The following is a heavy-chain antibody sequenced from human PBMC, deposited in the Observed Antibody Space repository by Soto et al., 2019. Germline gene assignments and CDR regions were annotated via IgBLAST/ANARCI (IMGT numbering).Heavy chain of an antibody. D-gene: IGHD1-20*01. J-gene: IGHJ4*02. CDR1: GFTFSSYA. V-gene: IGHV3-23*01. Sequence: EVQLLESGGGLVQPGGSLRLSCEASGFTFSSYAMGWVRQAPGKGLEWVSAISGSGGSTYYADSVKGRFTISRDNSKNTLYLQMNSLRAEDTAVYYCEVTGTPRLYYFDYWGQGTLVTVSS. CDR3: EVTGTPRLYYFDY. CDR2: ISGSGGST.